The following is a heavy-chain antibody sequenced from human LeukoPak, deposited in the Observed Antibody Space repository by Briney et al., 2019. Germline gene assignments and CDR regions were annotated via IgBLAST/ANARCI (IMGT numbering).Heavy chain of an antibody. Sequence: GGSLRLSCAASGFTFSSYSMNWVRQAPGKGLEWVSSISSSSSYIYYADSVKGRFTISRDNSKNTLYLQMNSLRAEDTAVYYCARSNLGPRLVPAAETDYWGQGTLVTVSS. V-gene: IGHV3-21*01. D-gene: IGHD2-2*01. CDR3: ARSNLGPRLVPAAETDY. CDR1: GFTFSSYS. CDR2: ISSSSSYI. J-gene: IGHJ4*02.